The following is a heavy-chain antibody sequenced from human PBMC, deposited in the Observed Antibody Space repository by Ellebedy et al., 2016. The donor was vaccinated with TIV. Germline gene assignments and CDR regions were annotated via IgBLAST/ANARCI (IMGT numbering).Heavy chain of an antibody. J-gene: IGHJ4*02. Sequence: GESLKISCAASGFMFSSYWMHWVRQAPGKGLVWVSRINSDGSTTSYADSVRGRFTISRDNAKNTLYLQMNSLRAEDTAVYYCTRASRDGYNHFDYWGQGTLVTVSS. V-gene: IGHV3-74*01. CDR3: TRASRDGYNHFDY. CDR1: GFMFSSYW. CDR2: INSDGSTT. D-gene: IGHD5-24*01.